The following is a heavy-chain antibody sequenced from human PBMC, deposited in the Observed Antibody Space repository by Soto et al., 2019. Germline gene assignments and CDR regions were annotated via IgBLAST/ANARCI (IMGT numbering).Heavy chain of an antibody. Sequence: GGSLRLSCAASGFTFSSYSMNWVRQAPGKGLEWVSYISSSSSTIYYADSVKGRFTISRDNAKNSLYLQMNSLRAEDTAVYYCARGPVFIAVAGTNYYYGMHVWGQATTVTVSS. CDR2: ISSSSSTI. CDR3: ARGPVFIAVAGTNYYYGMHV. J-gene: IGHJ6*02. V-gene: IGHV3-48*01. D-gene: IGHD6-19*01. CDR1: GFTFSSYS.